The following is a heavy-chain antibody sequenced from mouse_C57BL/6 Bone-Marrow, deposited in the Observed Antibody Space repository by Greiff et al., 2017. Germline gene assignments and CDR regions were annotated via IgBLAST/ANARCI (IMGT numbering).Heavy chain of an antibody. V-gene: IGHV1-64*01. D-gene: IGHD2-3*01. CDR2: IHPNSGST. Sequence: VQLQQPWAELVKPGASVKLSCKASGYTFTSYWMHWVKQRPGQGLEWIGMIHPNSGSTNYNEKFKSKATLTVDKSSSTAYMQLSSLTSEDSAVYYCAREGDGYYFDYWGQGTTLTVSS. CDR1: GYTFTSYW. CDR3: AREGDGYYFDY. J-gene: IGHJ2*01.